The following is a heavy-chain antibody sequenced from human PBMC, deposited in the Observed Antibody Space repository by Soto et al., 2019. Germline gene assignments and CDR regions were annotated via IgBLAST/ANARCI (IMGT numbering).Heavy chain of an antibody. CDR2: VYYSGTT. CDR1: GGSVSNKTYY. Sequence: SDTLSLTCSVSGGSVSNKTYYWSWIRQPPGKRLEWIGYVYYSGTTNYNPSLKSRVTISVDLSKNQSSLRLSSVTTADTALYYCARTTAVPNTLRSRYFFDYWGQGTLVTVSS. V-gene: IGHV4-61*01. CDR3: ARTTAVPNTLRSRYFFDY. D-gene: IGHD4-17*01. J-gene: IGHJ4*02.